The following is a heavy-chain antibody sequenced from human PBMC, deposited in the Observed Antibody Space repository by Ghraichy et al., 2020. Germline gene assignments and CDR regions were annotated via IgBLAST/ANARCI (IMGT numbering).Heavy chain of an antibody. V-gene: IGHV3-13*01. Sequence: GGSLRLSCAASGFTFSDYDMHWFRQATGKGLEWVSAIGKAGDTHYLDSVKGRFNISRENAKNSLYLQMNNLRAGDAAVYYCTRDPSGWGLDVWGQGTTVTVSS. CDR2: IGKAGDT. D-gene: IGHD6-19*01. CDR1: GFTFSDYD. J-gene: IGHJ6*02. CDR3: TRDPSGWGLDV.